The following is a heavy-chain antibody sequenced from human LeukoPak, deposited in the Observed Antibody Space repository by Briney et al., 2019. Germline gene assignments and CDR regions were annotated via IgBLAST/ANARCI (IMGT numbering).Heavy chain of an antibody. V-gene: IGHV4-59*01. D-gene: IGHD5-24*01. CDR3: AGGGDGYQTRFDY. Sequence: SETLSLTCTVSGGCISSYYWNWIRQPPGKGLEWIGYIYYSGSSGSTNYNPSLRSRVTTSADTSKNQFSLKMTSVTAADTAVYYCAGGGDGYQTRFDYWGQGTLLTVSS. CDR1: GGCISSYY. J-gene: IGHJ4*02. CDR2: IYYSGSSGST.